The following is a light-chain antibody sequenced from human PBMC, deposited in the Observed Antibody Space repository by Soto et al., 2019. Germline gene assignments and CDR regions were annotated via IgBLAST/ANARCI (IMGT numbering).Light chain of an antibody. CDR3: CSSVGSPNWV. CDR1: SSDVGSCNC. CDR2: EVN. Sequence: QSALTQPASVSGSPGQSITISCTGDSSDVGSCNCVSWYQQHPGKAPTLMIYEVNKRPAGISNRFSGSKSRNTASLTISGLQAEDEADYYCCSSVGSPNWVFGGGTKLTVL. V-gene: IGLV2-23*02. J-gene: IGLJ3*02.